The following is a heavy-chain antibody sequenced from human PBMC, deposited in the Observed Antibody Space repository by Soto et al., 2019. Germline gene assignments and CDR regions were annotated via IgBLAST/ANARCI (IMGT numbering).Heavy chain of an antibody. J-gene: IGHJ6*02. CDR1: GGSINTFDFS. D-gene: IGHD3-3*01. Sequence: SETLSLICAVSGGSINTFDFSWSWIRQPPGRGLEWIGSIYQSGRTYYIPSLKSRVTMSLEKSRNQFSLKINSVVAADTAIYYCAREMTIFGVAPGGGVDVWGQGTTVTVSS. CDR2: IYQSGRT. V-gene: IGHV4-30-2*01. CDR3: AREMTIFGVAPGGGVDV.